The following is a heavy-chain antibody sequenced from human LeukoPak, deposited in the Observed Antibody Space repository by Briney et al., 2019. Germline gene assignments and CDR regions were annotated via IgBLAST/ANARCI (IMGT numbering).Heavy chain of an antibody. D-gene: IGHD3-3*02. V-gene: IGHV4-4*07. J-gene: IGHJ6*02. CDR2: IYTSGST. CDR1: GGSISSYY. Sequence: PSETLSLTCTVSGGSISSYYWSWIRQPAGKGLEWIGRIYTSGSTNYNPPLKSRVTMSVDTSKNQFSLKLSSVTAADTAVYYCARGPNAFYCYYYGMDVWGQGTTVTVSS. CDR3: ARGPNAFYCYYYGMDV.